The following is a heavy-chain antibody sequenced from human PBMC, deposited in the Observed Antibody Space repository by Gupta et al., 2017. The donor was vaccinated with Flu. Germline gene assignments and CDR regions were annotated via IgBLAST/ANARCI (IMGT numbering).Heavy chain of an antibody. CDR2: ISGSACNT. Sequence: EVQLLESGGGLVQPGGALRRSCAASGFSFSSYAFRWVRQAPGKGLEWVAAISGSACNTYYADSVKGRFTISRDNSKGTLYLQVNSLRAEDTAVYYCAKHTVTNYFDSWGQGTLVTVSS. D-gene: IGHD4-17*01. V-gene: IGHV3-23*01. J-gene: IGHJ4*02. CDR3: AKHTVTNYFDS. CDR1: GFSFSSYA.